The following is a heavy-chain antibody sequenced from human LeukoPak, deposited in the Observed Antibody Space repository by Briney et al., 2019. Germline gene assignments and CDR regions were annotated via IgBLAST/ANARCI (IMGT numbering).Heavy chain of an antibody. D-gene: IGHD3-3*01. V-gene: IGHV5-51*01. CDR1: GYSFTSYW. CDR3: ARHVNRGAFGVAKGVFDP. J-gene: IGHJ5*02. CDR2: ISPGDSDT. Sequence: GEPLKISCKGSGYSFTSYWIGWVRQMPGKGLAWRGIISPGDSDTRYSPSFQGQVTISADKSISTAYLQWSSLKASDTAMYYCARHVNRGAFGVAKGVFDPWGQGTLVTVSS.